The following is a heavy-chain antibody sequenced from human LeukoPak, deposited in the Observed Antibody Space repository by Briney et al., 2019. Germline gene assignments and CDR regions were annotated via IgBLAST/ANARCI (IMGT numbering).Heavy chain of an antibody. V-gene: IGHV3-74*01. D-gene: IGHD3-3*02. J-gene: IGHJ4*02. Sequence: GGSLRLSCAASGFTFSNYWMHWVRQGPGKGLVWVSRINSDGSSTRYADSVKGRFTISRDNAKNTLYLQMNSLRAEDTAVYYCARDISSEHFDYWGQGTPVTVSS. CDR2: INSDGSST. CDR1: GFTFSNYW. CDR3: ARDISSEHFDY.